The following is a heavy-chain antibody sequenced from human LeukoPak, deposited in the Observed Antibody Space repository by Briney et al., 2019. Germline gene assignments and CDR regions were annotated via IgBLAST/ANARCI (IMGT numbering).Heavy chain of an antibody. J-gene: IGHJ5*02. Sequence: ASVKVSCKASGYTFTSYGISWVRQAPGQGLEWMGWISAYNGNTNYAQKLQGRVTMTTDTSTSTAYMALRSLRFDDTAVYYCARDYNAGSGAVAGTQGHWFDPWGQGTLVTVSS. CDR1: GYTFTSYG. CDR2: ISAYNGNT. CDR3: ARDYNAGSGAVAGTQGHWFDP. D-gene: IGHD6-19*01. V-gene: IGHV1-18*01.